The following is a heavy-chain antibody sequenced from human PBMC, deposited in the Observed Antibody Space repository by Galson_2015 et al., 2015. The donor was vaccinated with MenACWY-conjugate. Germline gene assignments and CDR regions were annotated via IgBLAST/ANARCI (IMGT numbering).Heavy chain of an antibody. V-gene: IGHV3-21*04. CDR1: GLTFRTHS. D-gene: IGHD2-8*01. Sequence: SLRLSCAASGLTFRTHSMNWVRQAPGKGLEWVSSISGDSIYIFYADSVKGRFTISRDNAKNSLYLQMNSLRTEDTAVYYCAKDRPPYCTNGVCYLVWAFDIWGQGTMVTVSS. CDR2: ISGDSIYI. J-gene: IGHJ3*02. CDR3: AKDRPPYCTNGVCYLVWAFDI.